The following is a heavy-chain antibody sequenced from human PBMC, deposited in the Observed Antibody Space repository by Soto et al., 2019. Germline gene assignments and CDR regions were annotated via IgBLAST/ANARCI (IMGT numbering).Heavy chain of an antibody. J-gene: IGHJ4*02. CDR1: GYTFTRYA. CDR3: ATGYYDSSGYPKGHSYVPQPFDY. V-gene: IGHV1-24*01. D-gene: IGHD3-22*01. Sequence: GASVKVSCKASGYTFTRYAMHWVRQAPGQRLEWMGGFDPEDGETINAQKFQGRVTMTEDTSTDTAYMELRSLRSEDTAVYYCATGYYDSSGYPKGHSYVPQPFDYCGKGTLFTVS. CDR2: FDPEDGET.